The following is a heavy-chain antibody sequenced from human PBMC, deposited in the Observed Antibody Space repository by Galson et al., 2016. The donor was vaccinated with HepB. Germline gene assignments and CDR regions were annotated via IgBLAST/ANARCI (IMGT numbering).Heavy chain of an antibody. CDR1: GYTFTTFG. D-gene: IGHD6-13*01. V-gene: IGHV1-18*04. J-gene: IGHJ4*02. Sequence: SVKVSCKASGYTFTTFGVSWVRQAPGQGLEWMGWISASNSDTNYAQNVQGRVTLTTDTSTSTGYMELRNLTSDDKAVYFCVRELASRWGTDHFDYWGQGTRVTVSS. CDR2: ISASNSDT. CDR3: VRELASRWGTDHFDY.